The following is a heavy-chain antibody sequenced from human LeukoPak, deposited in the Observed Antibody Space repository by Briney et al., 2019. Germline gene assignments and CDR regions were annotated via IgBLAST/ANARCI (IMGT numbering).Heavy chain of an antibody. Sequence: SVKVSCKASGGTFSRYAISWVRQAPGQGLEWMGRIIPILGIANYAQKFQGRVTITADKSTSTAYMELSSLRSEDTAVYYCATGGGGVVPAAILGGWFGPWGQGTLVTVSS. D-gene: IGHD2-2*01. J-gene: IGHJ5*02. V-gene: IGHV1-69*04. CDR2: IIPILGIA. CDR3: ATGGGGVVPAAILGGWFGP. CDR1: GGTFSRYA.